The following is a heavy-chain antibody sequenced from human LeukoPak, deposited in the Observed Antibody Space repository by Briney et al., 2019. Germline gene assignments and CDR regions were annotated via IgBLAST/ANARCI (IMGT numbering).Heavy chain of an antibody. V-gene: IGHV3-48*03. J-gene: IGHJ4*02. CDR1: GFTFSNYE. CDR2: ISGSGSTI. Sequence: PGGSLRLSCAASGFTFSNYEMSWVRQAPGKGLEWISYISGSGSTIYYAASVKGRFTISRDNTNNSLYLQMNSLRAEDTAVYYCARELRTFDSWGQGTLVTVSS. D-gene: IGHD3-16*01. CDR3: ARELRTFDS.